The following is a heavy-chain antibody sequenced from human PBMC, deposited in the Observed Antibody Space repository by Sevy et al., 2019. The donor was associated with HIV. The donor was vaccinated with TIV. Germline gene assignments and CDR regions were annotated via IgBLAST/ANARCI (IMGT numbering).Heavy chain of an antibody. CDR1: SGSIGNYY. V-gene: IGHV4-59*08. CDR2: IYYSGNT. Sequence: SETLSLTCSVSSGSIGNYYWYWIRQPPGRGLEWLGLIYYSGNTNYNPSLKSRVTMSIDTSKNQFSLRLSSLTAADTAVYHCARRAFLGGYFDSWGQGILVTVSS. CDR3: ARRAFLGGYFDS. D-gene: IGHD3-16*01. J-gene: IGHJ4*03.